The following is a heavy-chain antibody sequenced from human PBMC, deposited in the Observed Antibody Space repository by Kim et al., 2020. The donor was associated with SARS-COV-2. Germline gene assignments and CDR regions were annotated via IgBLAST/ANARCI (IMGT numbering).Heavy chain of an antibody. Sequence: GGSLRLSCAASGFTFRGYGMHWVRQAPERGLVWVSRINSDGNSTTNADSVEGRFTISRDNDTNTLYLQMNSLRAEDTAVYYCARATKSSGYYHFDSWGQGTLVTVSS. CDR3: ARATKSSGYYHFDS. J-gene: IGHJ4*02. D-gene: IGHD3-22*01. CDR2: INSDGNST. CDR1: GFTFRGYG. V-gene: IGHV3-74*01.